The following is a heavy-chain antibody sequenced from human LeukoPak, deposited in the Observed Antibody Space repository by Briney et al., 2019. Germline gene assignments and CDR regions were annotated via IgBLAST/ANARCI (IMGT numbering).Heavy chain of an antibody. V-gene: IGHV3-23*01. CDR1: GFTVSSYA. J-gene: IGHJ3*02. D-gene: IGHD1-26*01. CDR2: ISGSGGST. CDR3: GQSGSYTTIDAFDI. Sequence: GGSLRLSCAASGFTVSSYAMSWVRQAPGKGLEWDSAISGSGGSTYYADSVKGRFTISRDNSKNTLYLQMNSLRAEDTAVYYCGQSGSYTTIDAFDIWGQGTMVTVSS.